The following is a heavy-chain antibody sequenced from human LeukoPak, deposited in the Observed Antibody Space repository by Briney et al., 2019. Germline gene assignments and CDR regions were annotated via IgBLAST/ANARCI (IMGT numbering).Heavy chain of an antibody. CDR2: INHSGST. CDR1: GGTFSGYY. CDR3: ARGLRFLTNWFDP. Sequence: SETLSLTCAVYGGTFSGYYWSWIRQPPGKGLEWIGEINHSGSTNYNPSLKSRVTISVDTSKNQFSLKLGSVTAADTAVYYCARGLRFLTNWFDPWGQGTLVTVSS. D-gene: IGHD3-3*01. V-gene: IGHV4-34*01. J-gene: IGHJ5*02.